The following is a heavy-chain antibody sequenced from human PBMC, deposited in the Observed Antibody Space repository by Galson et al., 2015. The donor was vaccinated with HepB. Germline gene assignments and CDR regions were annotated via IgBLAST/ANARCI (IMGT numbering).Heavy chain of an antibody. CDR1: GFTFSSYS. D-gene: IGHD3-3*01. V-gene: IGHV3-48*02. CDR3: ARDYDFWSGPPFDY. J-gene: IGHJ4*02. CDR2: ISSSSSTI. Sequence: SLRLSCAASGFTFSSYSMNWVRQAPGKGLEWVSYISSSSSTIYYADSVKGRFTISRDNAKNSLYLQMNSLRDEDTAVYYCARDYDFWSGPPFDYWGQGTLVTVSS.